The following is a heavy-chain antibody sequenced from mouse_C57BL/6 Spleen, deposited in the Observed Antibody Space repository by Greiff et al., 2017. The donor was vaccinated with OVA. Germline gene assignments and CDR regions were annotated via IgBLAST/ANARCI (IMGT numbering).Heavy chain of an antibody. CDR2: IDPSDSYT. Sequence: QVQLQQPGAELVKPGASVKLSCKASGYTFTSYWMQWVKQRPGQGLEWIGEIDPSDSYTNYNQKFKGKATLTVDTSSSTAYMQLSSLTSEDSAVYYCARGIITTVVGDWYFDVWGTGTTVTVSS. CDR3: ARGIITTVVGDWYFDV. CDR1: GYTFTSYW. J-gene: IGHJ1*03. D-gene: IGHD1-1*01. V-gene: IGHV1-50*01.